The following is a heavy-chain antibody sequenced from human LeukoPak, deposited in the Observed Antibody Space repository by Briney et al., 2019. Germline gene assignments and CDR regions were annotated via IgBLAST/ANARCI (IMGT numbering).Heavy chain of an antibody. J-gene: IGHJ4*02. Sequence: ASVNVSCKASGYTFTSYAMHWVRQAPGQRLEWMGWINAGNGNTKYSQKFQGRVTITRDTSASTAYMELSSLRSEDTAVYYCARRLRYFDWSFDYWGQGTLVTVSS. D-gene: IGHD3-9*01. CDR3: ARRLRYFDWSFDY. CDR2: INAGNGNT. V-gene: IGHV1-3*01. CDR1: GYTFTSYA.